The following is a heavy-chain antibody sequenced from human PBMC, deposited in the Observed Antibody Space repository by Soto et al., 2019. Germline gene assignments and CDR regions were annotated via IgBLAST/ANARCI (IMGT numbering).Heavy chain of an antibody. CDR1: GGSVSDKTYY. D-gene: IGHD4-17*01. CDR3: ARTTAVPNTLRSRYFFDY. Sequence: SETLSLTCSVSGGSVSDKTYYWSWIRQPPEKRLEWIGYVYYSGTTNYNPSLKSRVTISVDLSKNRFSLRLSSVTTADTALYYCARTTAVPNTLRSRYFFDYWGQGTLVTVSS. J-gene: IGHJ4*02. CDR2: VYYSGTT. V-gene: IGHV4-61*01.